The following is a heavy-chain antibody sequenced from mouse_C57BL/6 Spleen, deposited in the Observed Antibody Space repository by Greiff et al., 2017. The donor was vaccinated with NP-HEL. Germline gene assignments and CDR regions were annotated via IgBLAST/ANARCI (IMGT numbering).Heavy chain of an antibody. J-gene: IGHJ4*01. CDR1: GYTFTSYW. CDR3: ARWLLPIYAMDY. D-gene: IGHD2-3*01. CDR2: INPSNGGT. V-gene: IGHV1-53*01. Sequence: QVQLKEPGTELVKPGASVKLSCKASGYTFTSYWMHWVKQRPGQGLEWIGNINPSNGGTNYNEKFKSKATLTVDKSSSTAYMQLSSLTSEDSAVYYCARWLLPIYAMDYWGQGTSVTVSS.